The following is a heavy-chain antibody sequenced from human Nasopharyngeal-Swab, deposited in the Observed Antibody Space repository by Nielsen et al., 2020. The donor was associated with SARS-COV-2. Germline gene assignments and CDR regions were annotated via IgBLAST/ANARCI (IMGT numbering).Heavy chain of an antibody. CDR1: GFSFSTYA. V-gene: IGHV3-23*01. Sequence: GASLKISCAASGFSFSTYAMSWVRLAPGKGLEWVSSISDGGDSTFYADSVKGRFTISRDNSENTLYLQMSSLRADDTAVYYCAKLAVTVYWYFDVWGPGTLLTVSS. J-gene: IGHJ2*01. CDR2: ISDGGDST. CDR3: AKLAVTVYWYFDV.